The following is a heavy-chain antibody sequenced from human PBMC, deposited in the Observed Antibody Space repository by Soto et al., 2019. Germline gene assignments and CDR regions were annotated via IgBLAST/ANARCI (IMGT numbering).Heavy chain of an antibody. J-gene: IGHJ2*01. CDR1: VFTVRSYS. V-gene: IGHV3-21*01. Sequence: GSLRLSCAAPVFTVRSYSMNWVRQAPGKGLEWVSSISSSSSYIYYADSVKGRFTISRDNAKNSLYLQMNSLRAEDTAVYYCARLVNPNVLRYFDLWGRGTLVTVSS. D-gene: IGHD3-16*01. CDR3: ARLVNPNVLRYFDL. CDR2: ISSSSSYI.